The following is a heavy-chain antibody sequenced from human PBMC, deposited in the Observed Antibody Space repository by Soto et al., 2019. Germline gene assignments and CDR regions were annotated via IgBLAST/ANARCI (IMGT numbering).Heavy chain of an antibody. V-gene: IGHV3-23*01. D-gene: IGHD6-6*01. CDR2: ISGSGGST. CDR3: AKDSRNSSSFDY. CDR1: GFTFSSYA. J-gene: IGHJ4*02. Sequence: PGGSLRLSCAASGFTFSSYAMSWVRQAPGKGLEWVSAISGSGGSTYYADSVKGRFTISRDNSKNTLYLQMNSLRAEDTAAYYCAKDSRNSSSFDYWGQGTLVTVSS.